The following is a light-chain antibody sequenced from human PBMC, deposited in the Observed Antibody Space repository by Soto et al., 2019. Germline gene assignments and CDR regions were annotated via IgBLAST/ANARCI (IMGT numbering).Light chain of an antibody. CDR2: KAS. CDR1: QSISSW. CDR3: HQYNSYSPLT. J-gene: IGKJ4*01. Sequence: DIQMTQSPSTLSASVGDRVTITCRASQSISSWLAWYQQKPGKAPKLLIYKASSLESGVPSRFRGSGAGTEFTLTISSLQPDDFATYYCHQYNSYSPLTFGGGTKVEIK. V-gene: IGKV1-5*03.